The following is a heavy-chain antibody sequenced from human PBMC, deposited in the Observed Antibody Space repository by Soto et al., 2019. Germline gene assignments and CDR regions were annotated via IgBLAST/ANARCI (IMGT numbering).Heavy chain of an antibody. V-gene: IGHV3-11*01. CDR1: GFTFSDYY. CDR2: ISSSGSTI. J-gene: IGHJ4*02. CDR3: ARSHAISINPPFYY. Sequence: GGSLRLSCAASGFTFSDYYMSWIRQAPGKGLEWVSYISSSGSTIYYADSVKGRFTISRDNAKNSLYLQMSSLRAEDTAVYYCARSHAISINPPFYYWGQGTLVTVSS.